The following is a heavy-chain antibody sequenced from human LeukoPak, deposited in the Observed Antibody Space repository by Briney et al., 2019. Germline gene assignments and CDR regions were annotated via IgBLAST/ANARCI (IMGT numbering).Heavy chain of an antibody. V-gene: IGHV4-34*01. CDR1: GGSFSGYY. J-gene: IGHJ3*02. Sequence: SETLSLTCAVYGGSFSGYYWSWIRQPPGKGLEWIGEINHSGSTNYNPSLKSRVTISVDTSKNQFSLKLSSVTAADTAVYYCARARLRYFDWLSFGRAFDIWGQGTMVTVSS. D-gene: IGHD3-9*01. CDR3: ARARLRYFDWLSFGRAFDI. CDR2: INHSGST.